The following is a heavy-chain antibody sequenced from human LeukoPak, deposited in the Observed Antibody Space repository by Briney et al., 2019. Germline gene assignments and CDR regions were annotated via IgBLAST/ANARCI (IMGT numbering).Heavy chain of an antibody. CDR2: IHRDGRT. V-gene: IGHV4-4*02. Sequence: PSGTLSLTCAVSGVSVSSSDWRIWLRQPPRQVLERIGEIHRDGRTRYNPSLKSRVTMSMDYSKNQFSLSVTSVTAADTAIYYCGKTDIYFNPIDYWGPGSLVTVSS. CDR1: GVSVSSSDW. J-gene: IGHJ4*02. D-gene: IGHD3-9*01. CDR3: GKTDIYFNPIDY.